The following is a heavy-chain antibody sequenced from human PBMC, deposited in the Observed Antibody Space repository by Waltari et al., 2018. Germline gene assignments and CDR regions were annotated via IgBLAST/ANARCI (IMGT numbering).Heavy chain of an antibody. CDR1: GYTFTSYG. CDR2: VSTYSHNT. J-gene: IGHJ4*02. CDR3: AKDQQRGAYCGGDCLFDY. Sequence: QVQLVQSGAEVKKPGSSVKVSCKASGYTFTSYGIGWVRQAPGQGLEWMGWVSTYSHNTNYGQKFQGRGTMTTDTSTNTAYLEVTGLRSDDTAIYYCAKDQQRGAYCGGDCLFDYWGQGTLVTVSS. V-gene: IGHV1-18*04. D-gene: IGHD2-21*02.